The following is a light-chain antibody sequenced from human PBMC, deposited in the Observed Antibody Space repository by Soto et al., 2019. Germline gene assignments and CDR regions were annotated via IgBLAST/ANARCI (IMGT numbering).Light chain of an antibody. J-gene: IGKJ2*01. CDR3: QQYNKWPPYT. CDR1: QSVSSN. V-gene: IGKV3-15*01. Sequence: EIVMTQSPANLSVSPGERATLSCRASQSVSSNLAWYQQKPGQGPRLLIYGASTRATGIPAKFSGSGSGTEFTLTINSLQSEDFAVDYCQQYNKWPPYTFGQGTKVEIK. CDR2: GAS.